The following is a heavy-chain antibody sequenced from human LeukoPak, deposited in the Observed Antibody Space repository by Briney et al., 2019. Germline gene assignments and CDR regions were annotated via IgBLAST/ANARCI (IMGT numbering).Heavy chain of an antibody. CDR1: GFTFSSYS. V-gene: IGHV3-21*01. CDR3: ARVGDYGDEGPHFDY. J-gene: IGHJ4*02. CDR2: ISSSSSYI. Sequence: TGGSLRLSCAASGFTFSSYSMNWVRQAPGKGLEWVSSISSSSSYIYYADSVKGRFTISRDNAKNSLYLQMNSLRAEDTAVYYCARVGDYGDEGPHFDYWGQGTLVTVSS. D-gene: IGHD4-17*01.